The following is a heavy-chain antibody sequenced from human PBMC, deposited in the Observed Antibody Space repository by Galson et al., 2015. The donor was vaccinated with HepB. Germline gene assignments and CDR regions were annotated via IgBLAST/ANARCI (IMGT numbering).Heavy chain of an antibody. Sequence: SLRLSCAASGFTFSSYGMHWVRQAPGKGLEWVAVIWYDGSNKYYADSVKGRFTISRDNSKNTLYLQMNSLRAEDTAVYYCARIQLERRSPDPHWFDPWGQGTLVTVSS. D-gene: IGHD1-1*01. CDR1: GFTFSSYG. CDR2: IWYDGSNK. J-gene: IGHJ5*02. V-gene: IGHV3-33*01. CDR3: ARIQLERRSPDPHWFDP.